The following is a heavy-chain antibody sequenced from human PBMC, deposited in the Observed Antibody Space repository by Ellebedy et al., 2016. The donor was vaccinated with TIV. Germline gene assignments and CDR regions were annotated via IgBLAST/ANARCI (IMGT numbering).Heavy chain of an antibody. CDR3: AKEDWLDGNKIGSYYFHY. Sequence: PGGSLRLSCAASGFSFSSYGMQWVRQAPGKGLEWVAVISDDGSYKYYADSVKGRFTISSDHSKNKLYLQMNSLRTEDTAVYYCAKEDWLDGNKIGSYYFHYWGQGTLVTVSS. CDR1: GFSFSSYG. J-gene: IGHJ4*02. D-gene: IGHD5-24*01. CDR2: ISDDGSYK. V-gene: IGHV3-30*18.